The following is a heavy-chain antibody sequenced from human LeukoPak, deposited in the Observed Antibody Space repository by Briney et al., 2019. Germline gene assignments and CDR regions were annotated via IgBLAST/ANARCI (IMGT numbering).Heavy chain of an antibody. Sequence: SETLSLTCTVSGGSISSSSYYWGWIRQPRGRGLEWIGSIYYSGSTYYNLSLKSRVTISVDTSKNQFSLKLSSVTAADTAVYYCACFYSTLGYWGQGTLVTVSS. CDR2: IYYSGST. V-gene: IGHV4-39*01. CDR3: ACFYSTLGY. J-gene: IGHJ4*02. D-gene: IGHD6-13*01. CDR1: GGSISSSSYY.